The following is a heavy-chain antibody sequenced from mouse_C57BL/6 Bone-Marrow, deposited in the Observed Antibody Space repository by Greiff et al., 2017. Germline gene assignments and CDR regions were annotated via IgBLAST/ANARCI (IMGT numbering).Heavy chain of an antibody. CDR3: ARWPGYYGRGRY. J-gene: IGHJ2*01. Sequence: VKLQQPGAELVKPGASVKLSCKASGYTFTSYWMHWVKQRPGQGLEWIGMIHPNSGSTNYNEKFKSKATLTVDKSSSTAYMQLSSLTSEDSAVYYCARWPGYYGRGRYWGQGTTLTVSS. D-gene: IGHD1-1*01. CDR2: IHPNSGST. CDR1: GYTFTSYW. V-gene: IGHV1-64*01.